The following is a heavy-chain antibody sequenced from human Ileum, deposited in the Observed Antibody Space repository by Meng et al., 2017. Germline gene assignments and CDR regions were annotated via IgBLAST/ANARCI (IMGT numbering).Heavy chain of an antibody. J-gene: IGHJ4*02. CDR1: GGSISSGDYY. D-gene: IGHD2-8*01. Sequence: QVQLQESGPRLVKPSQTLSLTCTASGGSISSGDYYWSWVRQSPGKGPEWIGYIYSNGNTYSNPSLRGRLMISIDTSKNQFSLKLSSVTAADTAVYCCARAPKYCTNAVCSRPLDSWGQGTLVTVSS. V-gene: IGHV4-30-4*01. CDR3: ARAPKYCTNAVCSRPLDS. CDR2: IYSNGNT.